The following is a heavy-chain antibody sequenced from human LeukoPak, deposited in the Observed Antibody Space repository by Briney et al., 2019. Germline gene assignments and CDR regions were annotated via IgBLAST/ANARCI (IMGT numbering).Heavy chain of an antibody. Sequence: TSQTLSLTCTVSGGSISSGGYYWIWIRQPAGKGLEWIGRIYDSGSTNYNPSLKSRVTISVDTSKNQFSLKLSSVTAADTAVYYCARTASNFDSLTGYYRSLDWYFDLWGRGTLVTVSS. CDR1: GGSISSGGYY. CDR3: ARTASNFDSLTGYYRSLDWYFDL. J-gene: IGHJ2*01. CDR2: IYDSGST. V-gene: IGHV4-61*02. D-gene: IGHD3-9*01.